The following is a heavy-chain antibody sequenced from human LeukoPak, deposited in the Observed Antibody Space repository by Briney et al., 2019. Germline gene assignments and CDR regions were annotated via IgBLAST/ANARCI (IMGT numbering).Heavy chain of an antibody. V-gene: IGHV3-30*02. Sequence: GGSLRLSCAASGFTFSSYGMHWVRQAPGKGLEWVAFIRYDGSNKYYADSVKGRFTISRDNSKNTLYLQMNSLRAEDTAVYYCAREGTYSSSSNFDYWGQGTLVTVSS. CDR1: GFTFSSYG. J-gene: IGHJ4*02. D-gene: IGHD6-13*01. CDR2: IRYDGSNK. CDR3: AREGTYSSSSNFDY.